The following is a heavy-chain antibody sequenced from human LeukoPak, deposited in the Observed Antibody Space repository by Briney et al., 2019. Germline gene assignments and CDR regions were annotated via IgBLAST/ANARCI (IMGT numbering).Heavy chain of an antibody. J-gene: IGHJ4*02. CDR1: GYTFNVYY. D-gene: IGHD4-17*01. CDR2: INPNSGGT. Sequence: ASVTVSCKASGYTFNVYYMHWVRQAPGQGLEWMGWINPNSGGTTSAQKFQGRVTMTRDTSISKAFMELNRLTSDDTAVYYCARLPRYEGDYLGDYWGQGTLVTVSS. V-gene: IGHV1-2*02. CDR3: ARLPRYEGDYLGDY.